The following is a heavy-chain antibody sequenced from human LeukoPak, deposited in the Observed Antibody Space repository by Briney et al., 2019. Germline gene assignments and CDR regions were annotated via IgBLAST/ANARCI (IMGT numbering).Heavy chain of an antibody. J-gene: IGHJ4*02. CDR3: ARGGYDSSGYYYPIDY. V-gene: IGHV3-30-3*01. CDR2: ISYDGSNK. Sequence: GGSLRLSCAASGFTFSSYTIHWVRQAPGKGLEWVALISYDGSNKYYADSVKGRFTISRDNSKNTLYLQMNSLRAEDTAVYYCARGGYDSSGYYYPIDYWGQGTLVTVSS. D-gene: IGHD3-22*01. CDR1: GFTFSSYT.